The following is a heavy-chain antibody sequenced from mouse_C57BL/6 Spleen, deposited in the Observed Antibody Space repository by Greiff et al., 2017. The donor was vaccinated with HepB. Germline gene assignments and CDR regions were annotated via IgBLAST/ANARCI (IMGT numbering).Heavy chain of an antibody. CDR2: ILPGSGST. V-gene: IGHV1-9*01. J-gene: IGHJ1*03. D-gene: IGHD1-1*01. CDR1: GYTFTGYW. CDR3: ARKGITTVVGGWYFDV. Sequence: VQLQQSGAELMKPGASVKLSCKATGYTFTGYWIEWVKQRPGHGLEWIGEILPGSGSTNYNEKLKGKATFTADTSSNTAYMQLSSLTTEDSAIYYCARKGITTVVGGWYFDVWGTGTTVTVSS.